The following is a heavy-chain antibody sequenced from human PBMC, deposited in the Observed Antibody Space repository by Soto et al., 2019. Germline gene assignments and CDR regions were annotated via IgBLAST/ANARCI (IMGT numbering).Heavy chain of an antibody. CDR1: GYTFTSYD. J-gene: IGHJ6*02. V-gene: IGHV1-8*01. CDR3: AGGGAVADNCYYYGMDV. CDR2: MNPNSGNT. D-gene: IGHD2-15*01. Sequence: ASVKVSCKASGYTFTSYDINWVRQATGQGLEWMGWMNPNSGNTGYAQKFQGRVTMTRNTSISTAYMELSSLRSEDTAVYYCAGGGAVADNCYYYGMDVWGQGTTVTVSS.